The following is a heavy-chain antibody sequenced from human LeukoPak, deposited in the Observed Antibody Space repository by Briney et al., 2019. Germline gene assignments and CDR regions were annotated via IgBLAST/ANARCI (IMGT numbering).Heavy chain of an antibody. CDR3: ARSPILYYYDSSGPY. CDR1: GGSISSYY. J-gene: IGHJ4*02. Sequence: SETLSLTCTVSGGSISSYYWSWIRQPPGKGLEWIGYIYYSGSTNYNPSLKSRVTISVDTSKNQFSLKLSSVTAADTAVYYCARSPILYYYDSSGPYWGQGTLVTVSS. CDR2: IYYSGST. D-gene: IGHD3-22*01. V-gene: IGHV4-59*01.